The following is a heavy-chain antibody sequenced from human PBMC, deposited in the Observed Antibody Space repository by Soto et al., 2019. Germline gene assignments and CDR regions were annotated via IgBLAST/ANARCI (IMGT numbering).Heavy chain of an antibody. J-gene: IGHJ6*02. CDR2: ISAYNGNT. CDR1: GYTFTSYG. V-gene: IGHV1-18*01. CDR3: ARDRADDFWSGYFHYYYYGMDV. Sequence: SVKVSCKASGYTFTSYGISWVRQAPGQGLEWMGWISAYNGNTNYAQKLQGRVTMTTDTSTSTAYMELRSLRSDDTAVYYCARDRADDFWSGYFHYYYYGMDVWGQGTTVTVSS. D-gene: IGHD3-3*01.